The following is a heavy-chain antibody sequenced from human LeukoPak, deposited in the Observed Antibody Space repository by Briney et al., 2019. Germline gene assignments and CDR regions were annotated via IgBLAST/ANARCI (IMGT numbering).Heavy chain of an antibody. J-gene: IGHJ4*02. CDR2: ISGSSGYI. CDR1: GFTFSHYY. Sequence: GGSLRLSCAASGFTFSHYYMTWVRQAPGKGLEWVSSISGSSGYIFYADSVKGRFTMSRDNAKNSLYLQMNSLRAEDTAVYYCGRDLPTVTSIDYWGQGTLVTVSS. CDR3: GRDLPTVTSIDY. D-gene: IGHD4-17*01. V-gene: IGHV3-21*06.